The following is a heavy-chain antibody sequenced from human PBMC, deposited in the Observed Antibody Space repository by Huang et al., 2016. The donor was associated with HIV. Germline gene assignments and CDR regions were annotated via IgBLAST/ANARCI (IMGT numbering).Heavy chain of an antibody. CDR3: AKGRRAFDV. V-gene: IGHV5-51*03. Sequence: EVQLVQSGAEVKKPGESLKIYCTGSGYSFSIYWIAWVRQMPGEGLECMGIIYPFESKSSSRPSIEGHVSISVDKSINTVYLHWSSLKASDTAIYYCAKGRRAFDVWGQGTWVTVSS. CDR1: GYSFSIYW. J-gene: IGHJ3*01. CDR2: IYPFESKS.